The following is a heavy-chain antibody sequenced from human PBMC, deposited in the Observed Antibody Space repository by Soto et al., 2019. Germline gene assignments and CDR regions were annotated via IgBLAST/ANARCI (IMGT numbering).Heavy chain of an antibody. CDR2: IYPGDSDT. CDR1: GYIFTTYW. CDR3: ARQKTPGHFDY. J-gene: IGHJ4*02. Sequence: GASLKSSCKGSGYIFTTYWIAWVRQMPGKGLEWMGIIYPGDSDTTYSPSFQGQVTISVDRSINTAYLQWRSLKASDTAIYYCARQKTPGHFDYWGRGALVTVSS. V-gene: IGHV5-51*01.